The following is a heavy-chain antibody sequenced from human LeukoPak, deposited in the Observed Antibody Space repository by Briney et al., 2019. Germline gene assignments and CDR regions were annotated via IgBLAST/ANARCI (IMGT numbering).Heavy chain of an antibody. CDR3: ARWVTRTRDAFDI. V-gene: IGHV4-38-2*02. CDR1: GYSISSGYY. D-gene: IGHD2-21*02. Sequence: PSETLSLTCTVSGYSISSGYYWGWIRQPPGKGLEWIGNIYQTGSTYYNPSLKSRVTISLDTSKNQFSLKLSSVTAADTSVYYCARWVTRTRDAFDIWGQGTMVTVSS. CDR2: IYQTGST. J-gene: IGHJ3*02.